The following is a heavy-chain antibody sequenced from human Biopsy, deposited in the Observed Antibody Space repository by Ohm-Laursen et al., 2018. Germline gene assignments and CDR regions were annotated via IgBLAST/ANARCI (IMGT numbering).Heavy chain of an antibody. CDR1: GYTFTGYH. Sequence: GASVKASCKASGYTFTGYHAHWVRQAPGQGLEWMGWINAKTGDTNYAQKFQGRVTMTRDTSISTAYVDLSSLRSDDTAVYYCTRDYQPYLVTIHYYYYGMDVWGQGTTVTVSS. D-gene: IGHD2-2*01. CDR2: INAKTGDT. J-gene: IGHJ6*02. CDR3: TRDYQPYLVTIHYYYYGMDV. V-gene: IGHV1-2*02.